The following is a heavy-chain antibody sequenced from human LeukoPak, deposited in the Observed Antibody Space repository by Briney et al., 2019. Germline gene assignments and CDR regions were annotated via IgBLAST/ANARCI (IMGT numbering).Heavy chain of an antibody. V-gene: IGHV1-18*01. Sequence: ASVKVSCKASGYTFTSYGISWVRQAPGQGLEGMGWISAYKGNTNYAQKLQGRVTMTTDTSTSTAYMEPRSLRSDDTAVYYCARENLAVAGQGRRDYYYGMDVWGQGTTVTVSS. CDR2: ISAYKGNT. CDR3: ARENLAVAGQGRRDYYYGMDV. D-gene: IGHD6-19*01. J-gene: IGHJ6*02. CDR1: GYTFTSYG.